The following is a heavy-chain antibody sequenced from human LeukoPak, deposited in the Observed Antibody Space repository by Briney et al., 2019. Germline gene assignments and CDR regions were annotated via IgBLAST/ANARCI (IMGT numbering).Heavy chain of an antibody. CDR2: INTDGSST. D-gene: IGHD6-19*01. Sequence: PGRSLRLSCAASGSTFNSYWMHWVRQAPGKGLVWVSRINTDGSSTNYADSVKGRFTISRDNAKNTLYLQMNSLRDEDTAVYYCATTVAGTRNAFDIWGQGTTVTVSS. V-gene: IGHV3-74*01. CDR3: ATTVAGTRNAFDI. CDR1: GSTFNSYW. J-gene: IGHJ3*02.